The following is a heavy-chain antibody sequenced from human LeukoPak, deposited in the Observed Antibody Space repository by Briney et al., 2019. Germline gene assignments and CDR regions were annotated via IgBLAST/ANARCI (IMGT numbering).Heavy chain of an antibody. CDR2: IHYSGNTNY. D-gene: IGHD1-14*01. CDR3: ALSRNQYFFDY. CDR1: GNIRAYNY. Sequence: SETLSLTCSVSGNIRAYNYWRWIRQPPGKGLEWIGYIHYSGNTNYNYNPSLKGRVTISVHTSKNQFSLRVTSVTAADAAVYFCALSRNQYFFDYWGQGTLVTVSS. V-gene: IGHV4-59*01. J-gene: IGHJ4*02.